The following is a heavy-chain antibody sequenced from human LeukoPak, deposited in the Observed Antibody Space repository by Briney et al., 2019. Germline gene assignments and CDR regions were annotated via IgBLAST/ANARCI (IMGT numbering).Heavy chain of an antibody. CDR3: AVEWELLGYYFDY. J-gene: IGHJ4*02. Sequence: SETLSLTCTVSGGSISSGDYYWSWIRQPPGKGLEWIGYIYYSGSTYYNPSLKSRVTISVDTSKNQFSLKLSSVTAADTAVYYCAVEWELLGYYFDYWGQGTLVTVSS. V-gene: IGHV4-30-4*08. CDR2: IYYSGST. D-gene: IGHD1-26*01. CDR1: GGSISSGDYY.